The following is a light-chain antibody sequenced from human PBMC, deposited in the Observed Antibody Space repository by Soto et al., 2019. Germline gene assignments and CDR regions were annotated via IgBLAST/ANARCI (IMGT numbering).Light chain of an antibody. J-gene: IGKJ3*01. Sequence: DIQMTQSPSSLSASVGDRVTITCRASQSIRNFVNWYQQTPGKAPKLLIYASFYLQSGVPSMFSGSGSGTDFTLTISSLQPEDFATYYCQQTFTSPGTFGPGTKVDAK. CDR1: QSIRNF. CDR3: QQTFTSPGT. V-gene: IGKV1-39*01. CDR2: ASF.